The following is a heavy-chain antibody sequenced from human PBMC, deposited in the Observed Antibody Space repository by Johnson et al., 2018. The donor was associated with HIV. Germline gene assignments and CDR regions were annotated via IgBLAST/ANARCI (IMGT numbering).Heavy chain of an antibody. J-gene: IGHJ3*02. Sequence: QVQLVESGGGLVQPGGSLRLSCAASGFTVSSNYMSWVRQAPGKGLEWVAVISYDGSNKYYADSVKGRFTISRDNSKNTLYLQMSSLRAQDTAVYYCARGSRYTYDHDDAHLLHAFDIW. CDR2: ISYDGSNK. V-gene: IGHV3-30*03. CDR1: GFTVSSNY. D-gene: IGHD3-22*01. CDR3: ARGSRYTYDHDDAHLLHAFDI.